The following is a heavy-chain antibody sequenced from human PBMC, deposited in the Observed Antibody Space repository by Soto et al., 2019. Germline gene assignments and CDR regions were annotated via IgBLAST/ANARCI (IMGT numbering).Heavy chain of an antibody. D-gene: IGHD2-2*01. CDR3: ARDRINAYQLRNSFAP. J-gene: IGHJ5*02. CDR2: IIPIFGTA. Sequence: SVKVSCKASGGTFSSYAISWVRQAPGQGLEWMGGIIPIFGTANYAQKFQGRVTITADESTSTAYMELSSLRSEDTAVYYCARDRINAYQLRNSFAPWGQGTLVTVSS. V-gene: IGHV1-69*13. CDR1: GGTFSSYA.